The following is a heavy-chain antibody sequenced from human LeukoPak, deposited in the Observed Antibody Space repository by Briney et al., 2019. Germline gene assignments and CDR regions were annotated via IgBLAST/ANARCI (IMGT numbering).Heavy chain of an antibody. Sequence: RGSPRLSCAASGFTFRSYSMNWVRQAPGKRLEWLSSITSSGSHMYYADSVKGRFTISRDNAKSSLYLQMNSLSPEDTAVYYCASFMTTMTIPDYWGEGTLATLSS. CDR2: ITSSGSHM. J-gene: IGHJ4*02. D-gene: IGHD4-17*01. V-gene: IGHV3-21*01. CDR1: GFTFRSYS. CDR3: ASFMTTMTIPDY.